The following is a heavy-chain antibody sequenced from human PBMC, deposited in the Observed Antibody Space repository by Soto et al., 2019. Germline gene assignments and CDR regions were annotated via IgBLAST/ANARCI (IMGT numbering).Heavy chain of an antibody. CDR1: GGTFSSYT. J-gene: IGHJ6*03. CDR3: ATTSVTTVPYYYYMDV. D-gene: IGHD4-4*01. CDR2: IIPILGIA. V-gene: IGHV1-69*02. Sequence: QVQLVQSGAEVKKPGSSVKVSCKASGGTFSSYTISWVRQAPGQGLEWMGRIIPILGIANYAQKFQGRVTITADKSTSTAYMELSSLRSEDTAVYYCATTSVTTVPYYYYMDVWGKGTTVTVSS.